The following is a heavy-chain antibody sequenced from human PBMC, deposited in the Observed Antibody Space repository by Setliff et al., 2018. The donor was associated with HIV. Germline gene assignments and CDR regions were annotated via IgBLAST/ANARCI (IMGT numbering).Heavy chain of an antibody. D-gene: IGHD1-1*01. CDR2: INAGNGNT. V-gene: IGHV1-3*01. J-gene: IGHJ4*02. CDR1: GYTFTIYA. Sequence: ASVKVSCKASGYTFTIYAMHWVRQAPGQRLEWMGWINAGNGNTKYSQKFQGRVTITRDTSASTAYMELSSLRSEDTAVYYCARGISGYWNLDYWGQGTLVTVSS. CDR3: ARGISGYWNLDY.